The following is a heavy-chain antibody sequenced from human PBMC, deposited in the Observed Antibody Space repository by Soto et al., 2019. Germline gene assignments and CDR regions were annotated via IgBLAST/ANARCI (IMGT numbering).Heavy chain of an antibody. CDR1: GFTVSRNQ. J-gene: IGHJ4*02. V-gene: IGHV3-66*01. D-gene: IGHD2-21*01. Sequence: EVQLVESGGGLVQPGGSLRLSCAASGFTVSRNQMTWVRQAPGKGLEWVSVIYSGGSTYYADSVKGRFTISRDDSKNTLYLQMNSLRAEDTAVYYCATAWMHIFDYWGQGALVTVSS. CDR3: ATAWMHIFDY. CDR2: IYSGGST.